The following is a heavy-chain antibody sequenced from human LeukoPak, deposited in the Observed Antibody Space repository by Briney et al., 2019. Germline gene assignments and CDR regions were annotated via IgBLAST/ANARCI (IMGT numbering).Heavy chain of an antibody. CDR1: GFTFSDYW. CDR2: INTDGSDT. Sequence: GGSLRLSCAASGFTFSDYWMHWVRQTPGKGLVWVSGINTDGSDTNYADSVEGRFTISRDNAKNTLYLQMNSLRAEDTALYYCARGGPTGALDDWGQGTLLTVSS. D-gene: IGHD7-27*01. V-gene: IGHV3-74*01. J-gene: IGHJ4*02. CDR3: ARGGPTGALDD.